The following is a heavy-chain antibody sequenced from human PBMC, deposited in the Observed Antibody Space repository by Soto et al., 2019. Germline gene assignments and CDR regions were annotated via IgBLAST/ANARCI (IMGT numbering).Heavy chain of an antibody. J-gene: IGHJ4*02. V-gene: IGHV3-23*01. CDR3: AKDLSIAARPGGY. CDR2: ISGSGGST. Sequence: GGSLRLSCASSGFTCSSYAMSWVRQAPGKGLEWVSAISGSGGSTYYADSVKGRFTISRDNSKNTLYLQMNSLRAEDTAVYYCAKDLSIAARPGGYWGQGTLVTVSS. CDR1: GFTCSSYA. D-gene: IGHD6-6*01.